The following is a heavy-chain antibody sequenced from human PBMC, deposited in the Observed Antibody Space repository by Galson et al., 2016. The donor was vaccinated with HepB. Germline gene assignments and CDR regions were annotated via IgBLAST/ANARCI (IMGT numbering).Heavy chain of an antibody. D-gene: IGHD3-3*01. J-gene: IGHJ4*02. CDR2: FLPMFGTP. CDR1: GGTFSSFS. V-gene: IGHV1-69*13. Sequence: SVKVSCKASGGTFSSFSLSWVRQAPGQGLEWMGGFLPMFGTPCHPQTSQDRVTITADESTSTVYLELRNLRSEDTAVYYCARERGADVFDIWGQGTLVTVSS. CDR3: ARERGADVFDI.